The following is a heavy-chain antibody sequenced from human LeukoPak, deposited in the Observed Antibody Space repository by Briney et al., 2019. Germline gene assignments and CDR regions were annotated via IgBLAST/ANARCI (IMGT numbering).Heavy chain of an antibody. Sequence: PSETLSLTCTVPGGSVSSYFWSWIRQPPGKGLEWIGYIYHTGNTNYNPSLKSRATISVDTSKNQFSLKVTSVTAADTAVYYCAREASGSGTFYFDSWGQGTLVTVSS. CDR3: AREASGSGTFYFDS. V-gene: IGHV4-59*02. CDR2: IYHTGNT. J-gene: IGHJ4*02. CDR1: GGSVSSYF.